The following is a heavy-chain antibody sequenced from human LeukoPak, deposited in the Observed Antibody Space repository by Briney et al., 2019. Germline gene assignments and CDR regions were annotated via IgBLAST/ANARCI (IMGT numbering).Heavy chain of an antibody. Sequence: GGSLRLSCAASGFTFSSYSMNWVRQAPGKGLEWVSAISGTGGNTYYADSVKGRFTISRDNSKNTLYLQMNSLRAEDTAVYHCAKTTYCGGDCYSWYFDYWGQGTLVTVSS. J-gene: IGHJ4*02. CDR3: AKTTYCGGDCYSWYFDY. D-gene: IGHD2-21*02. CDR1: GFTFSSYS. CDR2: ISGTGGNT. V-gene: IGHV3-23*01.